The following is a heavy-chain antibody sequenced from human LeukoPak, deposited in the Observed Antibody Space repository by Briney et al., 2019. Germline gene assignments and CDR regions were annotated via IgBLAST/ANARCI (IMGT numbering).Heavy chain of an antibody. CDR3: ARLDAAAGRYLQFFY. CDR1: GGSISNCY. Sequence: PSQTLSLTCTVSGGSISNCYWSWIRQPPEKGLEWIGYIHDSGSTNYNPSLKSRVTISVDTSKNQFSLKLSSVTAADTAVYYCARLDAAAGRYLQFFYWGQGTLVTVSS. V-gene: IGHV4-59*08. D-gene: IGHD5-24*01. CDR2: IHDSGST. J-gene: IGHJ4*02.